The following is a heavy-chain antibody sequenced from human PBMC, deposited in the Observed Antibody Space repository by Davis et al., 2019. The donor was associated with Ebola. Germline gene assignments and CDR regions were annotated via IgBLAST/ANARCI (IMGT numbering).Heavy chain of an antibody. J-gene: IGHJ3*02. D-gene: IGHD5-18*01. Sequence: GESLKISCAASGFTFSGSAMHWVRQASGKGLEWVGRIRSKANSYATAYAASVKGRFTISRDDSKNTAYLQMNSLKTEDTAVYYCARDIRWIQLWLQGTDAFDIWGQGTTVTVSS. V-gene: IGHV3-73*01. CDR1: GFTFSGSA. CDR2: IRSKANSYAT. CDR3: ARDIRWIQLWLQGTDAFDI.